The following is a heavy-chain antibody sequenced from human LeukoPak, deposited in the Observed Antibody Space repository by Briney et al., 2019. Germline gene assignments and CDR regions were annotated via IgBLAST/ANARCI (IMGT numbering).Heavy chain of an antibody. J-gene: IGHJ6*02. D-gene: IGHD1-26*01. V-gene: IGHV1-2*02. CDR2: INPNSGGT. CDR3: ARIDSFSGSYVYYYYGMDV. Sequence: ASVKVSCEASGYTFTGYYMHWVRQAPGQGLEWMGWINPNSGGTNYAQKFQGRVTMTRDTSISTAYMELSRLRSDDTAVYYCARIDSFSGSYVYYYYGMDVWGQGTTVTVSS. CDR1: GYTFTGYY.